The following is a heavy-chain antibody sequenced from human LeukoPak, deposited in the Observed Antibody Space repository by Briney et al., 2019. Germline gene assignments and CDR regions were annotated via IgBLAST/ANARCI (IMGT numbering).Heavy chain of an antibody. CDR1: GFTFSSYS. V-gene: IGHV3-48*04. CDR2: ISSSSSTT. CDR3: AKGSVLRFLEWSPDPTVLHAFDI. Sequence: PGGSLRLSCAASGFTFSSYSMNWVRQAPGKGLEWVSYISSSSSTTYYADSVKGRFTISRDNAKNSLYLQMNSLRAEDTAVYYCAKGSVLRFLEWSPDPTVLHAFDIWGQGTMVTVSS. D-gene: IGHD3-3*01. J-gene: IGHJ3*02.